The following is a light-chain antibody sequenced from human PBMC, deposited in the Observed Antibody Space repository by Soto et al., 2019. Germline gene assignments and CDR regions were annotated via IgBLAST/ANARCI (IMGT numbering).Light chain of an antibody. CDR2: GAS. CDR1: QSVSSSY. V-gene: IGKV3-20*01. Sequence: DIVLTQSPCTLSLSPGERATLSCRASQSVSSSYLAWYQQKPGQAPRLLIYGASSRATGIPARFSGSGSGTEFTLTISGLQPDDFATYYCQQYNSYPLTFGGGNKVDIK. CDR3: QQYNSYPLT. J-gene: IGKJ4*01.